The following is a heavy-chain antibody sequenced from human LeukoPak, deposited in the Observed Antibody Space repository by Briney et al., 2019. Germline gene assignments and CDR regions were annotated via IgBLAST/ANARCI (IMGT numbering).Heavy chain of an antibody. J-gene: IGHJ4*02. Sequence: SQTLSLTCAISGDSVSGNSAVAWNWLRQSPSRGLEWLGGTYYRSKWNNDYAVSVKSRITINPDTSKNQYSLHLNSVTPEDTAVYYCARGRNSGFDYWGRGTLVTVSS. D-gene: IGHD2/OR15-2a*01. V-gene: IGHV6-1*01. CDR1: GDSVSGNSAVA. CDR3: ARGRNSGFDY. CDR2: TYYRSKWNN.